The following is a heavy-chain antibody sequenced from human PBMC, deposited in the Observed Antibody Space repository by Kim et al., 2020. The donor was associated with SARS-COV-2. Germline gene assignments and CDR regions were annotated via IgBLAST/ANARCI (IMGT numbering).Heavy chain of an antibody. D-gene: IGHD3-22*01. J-gene: IGHJ4*02. CDR3: ARDATPYYYDSSGYYYDY. Sequence: GGSLRLSCAASGFTFSSYGMHWVRQAPGKGLEWVAVIWYDGSNKYYADSVKGRFTISRDNSKNTLYLQMNSLRAEDTAVYYCARDATPYYYDSSGYYYDYWGQGTLATVSA. CDR1: GFTFSSYG. CDR2: IWYDGSNK. V-gene: IGHV3-33*01.